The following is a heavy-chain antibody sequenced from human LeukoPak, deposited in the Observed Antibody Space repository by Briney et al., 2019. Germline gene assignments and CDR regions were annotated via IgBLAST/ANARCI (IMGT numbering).Heavy chain of an antibody. CDR2: IIGSSGDT. V-gene: IGHV3-23*01. D-gene: IGHD5-12*01. J-gene: IGHJ4*02. Sequence: PGGSLRPSCFASGFSSGNFAMSWVRPAPGEGPEWVSLIIGSSGDTFYAESVKGMFSISRDNSKNMLYRQMNSLRAEDTALYYCVKGAYDYSEMGYFDQWGQGTLVTVSS. CDR1: GFSSGNFA. CDR3: VKGAYDYSEMGYFDQ.